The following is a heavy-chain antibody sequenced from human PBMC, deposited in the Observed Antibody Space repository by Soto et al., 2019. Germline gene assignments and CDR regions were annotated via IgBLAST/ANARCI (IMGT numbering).Heavy chain of an antibody. D-gene: IGHD3-3*01. V-gene: IGHV3-33*01. Sequence: GGSLRLSCAASGFTFSSYGMHWVRQAPGKGLEWVAVIWYDGSNKYYADSVKGRFTISRDNSKNTLYLQMNSLRAEDTAVYYCARAMEWLGGYYYYYGMDVWGQGTTVTVSS. J-gene: IGHJ6*02. CDR3: ARAMEWLGGYYYYYGMDV. CDR2: IWYDGSNK. CDR1: GFTFSSYG.